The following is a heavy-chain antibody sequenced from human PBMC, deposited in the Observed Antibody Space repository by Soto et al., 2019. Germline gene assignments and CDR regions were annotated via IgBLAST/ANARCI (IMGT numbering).Heavy chain of an antibody. Sequence: SETLSLTCAVYGGSFSGYYWSWIRQPPGKGLEWIGEINHSGSTNYNPSLKSRVTISVDTSKNQFSLKLSSVTAADTAVYYCARGHYYGSGIVINWFDPWGQGTLVTVSS. D-gene: IGHD3-10*01. CDR2: INHSGST. CDR3: ARGHYYGSGIVINWFDP. V-gene: IGHV4-34*01. CDR1: GGSFSGYY. J-gene: IGHJ5*02.